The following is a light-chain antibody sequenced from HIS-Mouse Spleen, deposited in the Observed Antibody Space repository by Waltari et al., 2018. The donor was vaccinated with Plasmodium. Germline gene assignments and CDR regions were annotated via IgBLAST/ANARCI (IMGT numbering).Light chain of an antibody. V-gene: IGLV3-10*01. Sequence: SYELTQPPSVPVSPGQTARITCPGDALPKKYAYWYQKKSGQAPVRVIYEDRKRPSGIAERFSGSSSGTMATLTISGAQVEDEADYYCYSTDSRGNHRVFGGGTKLTVL. CDR1: ALPKKY. CDR2: EDR. J-gene: IGLJ3*02. CDR3: YSTDSRGNHRV.